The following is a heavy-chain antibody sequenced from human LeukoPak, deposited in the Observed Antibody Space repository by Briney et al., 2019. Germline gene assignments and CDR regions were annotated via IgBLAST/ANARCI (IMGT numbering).Heavy chain of an antibody. CDR2: IYYSGST. J-gene: IGHJ4*02. Sequence: SETLSLTCTVAGGSISSYYWSWIRQPPGKGLEWIGYIYYSGSTNYNPSLQSRVTISVDTSKNQFSLKLSSVTAADTAVYYCARATYSSGWGTSDYWGQGTLVTVSS. V-gene: IGHV4-59*01. CDR1: GGSISSYY. CDR3: ARATYSSGWGTSDY. D-gene: IGHD6-19*01.